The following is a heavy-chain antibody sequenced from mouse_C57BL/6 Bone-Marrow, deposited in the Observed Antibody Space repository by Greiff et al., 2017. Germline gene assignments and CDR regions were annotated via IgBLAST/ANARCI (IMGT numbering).Heavy chain of an antibody. D-gene: IGHD1-1*01. J-gene: IGHJ2*01. Sequence: LVESGAELVRPGTSVKMSCKASGYTFTNYWIGWAKQRPGHGLEWIGDIYPGGGYTNYNEKFKGKATLTADKSSSTAYMQFSSLTSEDSAIYYCARRVNVTTVAFDDWGQGTTLTVSS. CDR3: ARRVNVTTVAFDD. CDR2: IYPGGGYT. CDR1: GYTFTNYW. V-gene: IGHV1-63*01.